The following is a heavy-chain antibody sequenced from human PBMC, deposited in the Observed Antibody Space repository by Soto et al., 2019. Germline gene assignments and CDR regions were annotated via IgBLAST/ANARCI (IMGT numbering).Heavy chain of an antibody. J-gene: IGHJ6*02. CDR2: ISGSGGST. D-gene: IGHD2-15*01. Sequence: GSLRLSCAASGFTFSSYAMSWVRQAPGKGLEWVSAISGSGGSTYYADSVKGRFTISRDNSKNTLYLQMNSLRAEDTAVYYCAKASTTVVKYYYGMDVWGQGTTVTVSS. CDR3: AKASTTVVKYYYGMDV. V-gene: IGHV3-23*01. CDR1: GFTFSSYA.